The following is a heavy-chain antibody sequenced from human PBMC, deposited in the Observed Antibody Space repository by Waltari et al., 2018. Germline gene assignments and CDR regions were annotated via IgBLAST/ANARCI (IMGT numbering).Heavy chain of an antibody. CDR1: GGSISSYY. CDR3: ASERLWWELLPAYWYFDL. CDR2: IYTSGSP. J-gene: IGHJ2*01. D-gene: IGHD1-26*01. Sequence: QVQLQESGPGLVKPSETLSLNCTVSGGSISSYYWSWIRQPAGKGLEWIGRIYTSGSPNYNPSRKRRVTMSVYTSTNQFSLKLSSVTAADTAVYYCASERLWWELLPAYWYFDLWGRGTLVTVSS. V-gene: IGHV4-4*07.